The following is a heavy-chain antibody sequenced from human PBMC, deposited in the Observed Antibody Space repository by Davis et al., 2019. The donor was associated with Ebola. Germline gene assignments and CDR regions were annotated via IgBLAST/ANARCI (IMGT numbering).Heavy chain of an antibody. D-gene: IGHD2-2*01. V-gene: IGHV3-74*01. CDR3: ARGQFTSSFFDY. J-gene: IGHJ4*02. Sequence: GESLKISCAASGFIFSNFWIHWVRQGPEKGLEWVSRIDTDGSSTFYADSVKGRFTISRDNAKNTLYLQMNSLRDDDTAVYYCARGQFTSSFFDYWGQGALVTVSS. CDR2: IDTDGSST. CDR1: GFIFSNFW.